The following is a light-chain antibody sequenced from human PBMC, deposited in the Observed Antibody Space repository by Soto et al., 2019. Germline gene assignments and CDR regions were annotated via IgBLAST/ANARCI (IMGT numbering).Light chain of an antibody. J-gene: IGKJ4*01. V-gene: IGKV1-12*01. CDR3: QQSNSFPLT. Sequence: DIPMTQSPSSVSASVGDRGTITCRARQGISSRLAWYQQKPGKAPNLMIYAASSLQSGVPSRFSGSGSETDFTLTIGSLQPEDFATYYCQQSNSFPLTFGGGTKVEIK. CDR1: QGISSR. CDR2: AAS.